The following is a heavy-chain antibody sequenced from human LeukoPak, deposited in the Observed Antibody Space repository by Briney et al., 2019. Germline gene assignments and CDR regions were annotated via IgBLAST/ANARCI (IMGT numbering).Heavy chain of an antibody. D-gene: IGHD4-17*01. CDR1: GFTVSSNY. CDR3: ARDSYGDYVRNAFDI. V-gene: IGHV3-53*01. J-gene: IGHJ3*02. Sequence: GGSLRLSCAASGFTVSSNYMSWVRQAPGKGLEWVSVIYSGGSTYYADSVKGRFTISRDNSKNTLYLQMNSLRAEDTAVYYCARDSYGDYVRNAFDIWGQGTMVTVSS. CDR2: IYSGGST.